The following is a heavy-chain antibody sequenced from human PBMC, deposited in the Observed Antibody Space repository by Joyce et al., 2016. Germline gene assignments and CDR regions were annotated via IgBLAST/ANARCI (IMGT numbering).Heavy chain of an antibody. CDR1: GGTRSGYA. CDR3: VRVRQSGNINDY. V-gene: IGHV1-69*06. CDR2: ITPIFATA. J-gene: IGHJ4*02. Sequence: QMQLVQSGAEVKKPGSSVKVSCRAFGGTRSGYAISWVRQAPGQGLEWMGGITPIFATAKYAQKLQTRLTITADKSTNTAYMGLSSLRSEDTAIYYCVRVRQSGNINDYWGQGTRVTVSS.